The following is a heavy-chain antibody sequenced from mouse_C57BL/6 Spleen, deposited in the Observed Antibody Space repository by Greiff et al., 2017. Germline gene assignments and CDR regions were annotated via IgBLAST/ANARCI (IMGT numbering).Heavy chain of an antibody. CDR2: IDPETGGT. CDR1: GYTFTDYE. J-gene: IGHJ2*01. CDR3: TRSDDGYSLGFDY. Sequence: VQLQQSGAELVRPGASVTLSCKASGYTFTDYEMHWVKQTPVHGLEWIGAIDPETGGTAYNQKFKGKAILTADKSSSTAYLELRSLTSEDSAVYYWTRSDDGYSLGFDYWGQGTTLTVSS. D-gene: IGHD2-3*01. V-gene: IGHV1-15*01.